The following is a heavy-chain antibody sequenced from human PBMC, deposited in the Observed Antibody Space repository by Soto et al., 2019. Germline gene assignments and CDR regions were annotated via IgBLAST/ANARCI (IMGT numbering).Heavy chain of an antibody. D-gene: IGHD1-20*01. CDR1: GFTFSSNG. Sequence: TGGSLRLSCAASGFTFSSNGMHWVRQAPGKGLEWVAIVWYDGINKYYADSVKGRFIVSRDNSKNTLYLQMNSLRAEDTSVYYCARDRNWSFDYWGQGTLVTVSS. J-gene: IGHJ4*02. CDR2: VWYDGINK. CDR3: ARDRNWSFDY. V-gene: IGHV3-33*01.